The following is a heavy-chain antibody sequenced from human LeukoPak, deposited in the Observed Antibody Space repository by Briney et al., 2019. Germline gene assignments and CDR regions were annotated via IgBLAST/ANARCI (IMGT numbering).Heavy chain of an antibody. D-gene: IGHD3-3*01. CDR1: GFTFSTYS. V-gene: IGHV3-48*01. CDR3: ARATGNYDLG. CDR2: ISSGGTTT. J-gene: IGHJ4*02. Sequence: QPGGSLRLSCVASGFTFSTYSINWVRHAPGKGLEWISYISSGGTTTYYADSVKGRFTISRDNAKNSLLLQMNSLRAEDTAMYYCARATGNYDLGWGQGTLVTVS.